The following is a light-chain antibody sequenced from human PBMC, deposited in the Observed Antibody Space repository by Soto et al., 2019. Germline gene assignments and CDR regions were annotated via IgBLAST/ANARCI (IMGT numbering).Light chain of an antibody. V-gene: IGKV3-20*01. CDR1: QSVNSAY. J-gene: IGKJ1*01. CDR3: QLYGSSPTWA. CDR2: GAS. Sequence: EIVLTQSPGTLSLSPGERATLSCRASQSVNSAYVAWYQQNPVQAPRVLIYGASTRATGIPPRFIGSGSATDFSLTISRLEPEDSAMYYCQLYGSSPTWAFGQGTKVEIK.